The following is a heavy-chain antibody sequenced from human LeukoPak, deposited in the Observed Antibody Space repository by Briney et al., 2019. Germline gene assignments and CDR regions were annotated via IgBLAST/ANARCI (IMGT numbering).Heavy chain of an antibody. J-gene: IGHJ4*01. V-gene: IGHV3-7*01. CDR3: ATTLTTYLDY. CDR1: GFTFSSYW. Sequence: GGSLSLSCAASGFTFSSYWMSWVRQAPGKGLEWLANIKQDGSEKNYVDSVKGRFTISRDNAKKSLYLQMNSLRVEDTAVYYCATTLTTYLDYWGHGTLVTVSS. CDR2: IKQDGSEK. D-gene: IGHD4-11*01.